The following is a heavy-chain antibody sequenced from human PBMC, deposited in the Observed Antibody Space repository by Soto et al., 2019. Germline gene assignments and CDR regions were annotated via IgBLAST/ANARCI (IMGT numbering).Heavy chain of an antibody. CDR1: GFDFKTYG. V-gene: IGHV3-33*01. Sequence: QGQLVESGGGVVQPGRSLRLPCVASGFDFKTYGMHWVRQAPGKGLEWVAVIGFDGTNIHYSESVRGRFSISRDNSENTVSLQMNSVRVEDTALYYCVRTACVINNCSYRGVRWGQGTLVTV. J-gene: IGHJ4*02. D-gene: IGHD3-10*01. CDR2: IGFDGTNI. CDR3: VRTACVINNCSYRGVR.